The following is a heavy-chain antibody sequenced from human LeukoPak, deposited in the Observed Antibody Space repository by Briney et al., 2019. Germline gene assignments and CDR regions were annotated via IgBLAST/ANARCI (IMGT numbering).Heavy chain of an antibody. Sequence: ASVKVSCKASGYTFGSYGITWVRQAPGQGLEWMGWISAYNGDTSYAQKFQVRVTMTTDTSTTTAYMELRSLRSDDTAVYYCARDTYYYDSSGYYFLDYWGQGTLVTVSS. D-gene: IGHD3-22*01. CDR3: ARDTYYYDSSGYYFLDY. V-gene: IGHV1-18*01. J-gene: IGHJ4*02. CDR1: GYTFGSYG. CDR2: ISAYNGDT.